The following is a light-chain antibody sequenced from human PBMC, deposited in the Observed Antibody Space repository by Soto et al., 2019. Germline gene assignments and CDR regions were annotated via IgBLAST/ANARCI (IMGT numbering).Light chain of an antibody. V-gene: IGLV2-14*03. Sequence: QSALTQPASVSGSPGQSITISCTGTSSDVGAYNFVSWYQQHPGKLPKLMLFDVSRRPSGVSDRFSGSKSGNTASLTISGLQAEDEGDYYCISYTSSSTHVFGSGTKVTVL. CDR2: DVS. J-gene: IGLJ1*01. CDR1: SSDVGAYNF. CDR3: ISYTSSSTHV.